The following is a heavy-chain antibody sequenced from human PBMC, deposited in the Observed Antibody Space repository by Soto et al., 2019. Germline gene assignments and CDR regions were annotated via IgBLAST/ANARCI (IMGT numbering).Heavy chain of an antibody. J-gene: IGHJ6*02. Sequence: GGSLRLSCAASGFTFSSYGMHWVRQAPGKGLEWVAVISYDGSNKYYADSVKGRFTISRDNSKNTLYLQMNSLRAEDTAVYYCAKLAAHGDLNYYYYGMDVWGQGTTVTVSS. D-gene: IGHD4-17*01. CDR3: AKLAAHGDLNYYYYGMDV. V-gene: IGHV3-30*18. CDR2: ISYDGSNK. CDR1: GFTFSSYG.